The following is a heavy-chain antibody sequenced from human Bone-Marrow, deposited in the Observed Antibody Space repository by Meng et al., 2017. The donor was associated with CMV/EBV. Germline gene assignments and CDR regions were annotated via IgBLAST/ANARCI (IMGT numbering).Heavy chain of an antibody. J-gene: IGHJ6*02. CDR3: ARDGGVAGTTHTSQENYYYYYGMDV. V-gene: IGHV4-34*01. CDR1: GGSFSGYY. CDR2: INHSGST. D-gene: IGHD1-7*01. Sequence: GSLRLSCAVYGGSFSGYYWSWIRQPPGKGLEWIGEINHSGSTNYNPSLKSRVTISVDTSKNQFSLKLSSVTAADTAVYYCARDGGVAGTTHTSQENYYYYYGMDVWGQGTTVTVSS.